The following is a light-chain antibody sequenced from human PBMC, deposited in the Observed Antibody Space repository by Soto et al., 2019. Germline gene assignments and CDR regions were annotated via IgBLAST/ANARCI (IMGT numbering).Light chain of an antibody. Sequence: EIVLTQSPGPLSSSPGERATLSCRASQSVSSSYLAWYQQKPGQSPRLLIYGASISATGIPDRFSGSGSGTDFTLTISRLEPEDFAVYDCQQYGSSPWTFGQGTKVVIK. CDR2: GAS. V-gene: IGKV3-20*01. CDR3: QQYGSSPWT. CDR1: QSVSSSY. J-gene: IGKJ1*01.